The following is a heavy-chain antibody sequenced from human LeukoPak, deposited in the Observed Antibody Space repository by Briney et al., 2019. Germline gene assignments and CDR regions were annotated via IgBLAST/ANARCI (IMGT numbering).Heavy chain of an antibody. CDR2: IYYSGST. J-gene: IGHJ3*02. D-gene: IGHD1-26*01. Sequence: SETLSLTCTASGGSISSYYWSWIRQPPGKGLEWIGYIYYSGSTNYNPSLKSRVTISVDTSKNQFSLKLSSVTAADTAVYYCARGGSIVGATLAFDIWGQGTMVTVSS. CDR1: GGSISSYY. CDR3: ARGGSIVGATLAFDI. V-gene: IGHV4-59*01.